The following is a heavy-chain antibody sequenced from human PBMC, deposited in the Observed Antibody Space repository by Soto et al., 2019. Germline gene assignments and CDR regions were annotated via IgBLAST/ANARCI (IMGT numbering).Heavy chain of an antibody. V-gene: IGHV1-69*01. Sequence: QVQLVQSGAEVKKPGSSVKVSCKASGGTFSSYAISWVRQAPGQGLEWMGGIIPIFGTANYAQKFQGRVTITADESTSTAYMELSSLRSEDTAVYYCARDLRGRGYRYGPRYSWFDPWGQGTLVTVSS. CDR1: GGTFSSYA. J-gene: IGHJ5*02. CDR3: ARDLRGRGYRYGPRYSWFDP. CDR2: IIPIFGTA. D-gene: IGHD5-18*01.